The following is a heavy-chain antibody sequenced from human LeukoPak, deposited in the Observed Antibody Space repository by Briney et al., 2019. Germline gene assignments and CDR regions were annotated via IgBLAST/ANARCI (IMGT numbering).Heavy chain of an antibody. CDR3: ARLKATRSYYGSGSYYSDY. D-gene: IGHD3-10*01. CDR2: IYYSGST. V-gene: IGHV4-39*01. Sequence: PSETLSLTCSVSGVSISTSSYYWGWIRQPPGKGLEWIGSIYYSGSTYYNPSLKSRVTISVDTSKNQFSLKLSSVTAADTAVYYCARLKATRSYYGSGSYYSDYWGQGTLVTVSS. CDR1: GVSISTSSYY. J-gene: IGHJ4*02.